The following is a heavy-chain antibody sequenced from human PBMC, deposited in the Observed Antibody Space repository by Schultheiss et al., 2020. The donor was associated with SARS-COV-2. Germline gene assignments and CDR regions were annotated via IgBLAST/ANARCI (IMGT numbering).Heavy chain of an antibody. V-gene: IGHV3-33*08. CDR2: TWYDGSNK. CDR1: GFTFSSYW. CDR3: ARASPYFDY. Sequence: GESLKISCTASGFTFSSYWMTWVRQAPGKGLEWVAVTWYDGSNKYYADSVKGRFTISRDNAKNSLYLHMNSLRVDDTTVYYCARASPYFDYWGQGALVTVSS. J-gene: IGHJ4*02.